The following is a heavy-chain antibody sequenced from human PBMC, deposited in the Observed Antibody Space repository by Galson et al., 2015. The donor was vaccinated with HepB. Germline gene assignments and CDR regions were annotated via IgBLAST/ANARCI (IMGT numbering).Heavy chain of an antibody. J-gene: IGHJ5*02. CDR1: GFTFSAHW. Sequence: SLRLSCAASGFTFSAHWMHWVRKAPGKGLVGVSRINPDGSDTRYADSVKGRFTISRDNAKNTLFLQMNSLRVEDTAVYYCARSTSDLWGQGTLVTVSS. V-gene: IGHV3-74*01. CDR3: ARSTSDL. CDR2: INPDGSDT.